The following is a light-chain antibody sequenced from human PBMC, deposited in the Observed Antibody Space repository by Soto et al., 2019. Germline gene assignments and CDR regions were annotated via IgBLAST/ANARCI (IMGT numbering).Light chain of an antibody. CDR2: GAS. Sequence: DIQVTQSPSSLSASVGDRVTITCRASQSISQYVNWYQQRPGRAPKFLIYGASSLQSGVPLRFSGSGSGTDFTLTISSLQPEDFATYYCQQTYSTPRTFGPGTKVDIK. V-gene: IGKV1-39*01. CDR3: QQTYSTPRT. J-gene: IGKJ2*01. CDR1: QSISQY.